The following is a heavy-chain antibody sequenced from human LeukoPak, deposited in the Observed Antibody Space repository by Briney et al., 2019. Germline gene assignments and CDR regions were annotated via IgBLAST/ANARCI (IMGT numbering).Heavy chain of an antibody. CDR1: GGTFSSYA. J-gene: IGHJ3*01. CDR3: AGRGLAEQLWYSF. CDR2: IIPIFGTA. Sequence: SSVKVSCKASGGTFSSYAISWVRQAPGQGLEWMGGIIPIFGTANYAQKFQGRVTITADESTSTAYVELSSLRSEDTAVYYCAGRGLAEQLWYSFWGQGTMVTVSS. D-gene: IGHD5-18*01. V-gene: IGHV1-69*01.